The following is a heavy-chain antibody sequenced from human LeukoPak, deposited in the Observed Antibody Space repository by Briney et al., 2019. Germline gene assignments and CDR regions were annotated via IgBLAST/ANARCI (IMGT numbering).Heavy chain of an antibody. V-gene: IGHV4-34*01. CDR1: GGSFSGYY. D-gene: IGHD6-6*01. Sequence: SETLSLTCAVYGGSFSGYYWSWIRQPPGKGLEWIGEINHSGSTNYNPSLKSRVTISVDTSKNQFSLKLSSVTAADTAVYYCARIYSSSSGESFDPWGQGTLVTVSS. CDR3: ARIYSSSSGESFDP. CDR2: INHSGST. J-gene: IGHJ5*02.